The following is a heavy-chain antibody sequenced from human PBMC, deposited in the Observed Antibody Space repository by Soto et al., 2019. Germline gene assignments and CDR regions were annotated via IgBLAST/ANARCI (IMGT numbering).Heavy chain of an antibody. CDR1: GFTFSSYA. D-gene: IGHD3-10*01. CDR3: ARAGSGLYYYYYYGVDV. Sequence: GSLRLSCAASGFTFSSYAMSWVRQAPGKGLEWVSAISGSGGSTYYADSVKGRFTISRDNSKNTLYLQMNSLRAEDTAVYYCARAGSGLYYYYYYGVDVWGQGTTVTVSS. V-gene: IGHV3-23*01. CDR2: ISGSGGST. J-gene: IGHJ6*02.